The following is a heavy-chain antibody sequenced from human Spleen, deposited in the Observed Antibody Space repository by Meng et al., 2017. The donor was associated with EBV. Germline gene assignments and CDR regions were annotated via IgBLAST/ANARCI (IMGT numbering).Heavy chain of an antibody. Sequence: QVQLVQFGAEVKKPGSSVKVACKASGGTFSSYALSWVRQAPGQRLEWMGGILPSTTNYAQKFRGRVTITADESTTTAYMELSSLKSEDTAVYFCAGGAADDYGDYSAFDSWGQGTLVTVSS. D-gene: IGHD4-17*01. CDR3: AGGAADDYGDYSAFDS. J-gene: IGHJ4*02. CDR2: ILPSTT. V-gene: IGHV1-69*01. CDR1: GGTFSSYA.